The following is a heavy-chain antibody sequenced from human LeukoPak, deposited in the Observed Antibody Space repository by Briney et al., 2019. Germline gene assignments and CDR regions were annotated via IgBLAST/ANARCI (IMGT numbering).Heavy chain of an antibody. J-gene: IGHJ5*02. CDR2: ISSSGSTI. CDR3: ARDFWSGFYNNWFDP. V-gene: IGHV3-11*01. CDR1: EFTFSDYY. Sequence: KPGGSLRLSCAASEFTFSDYYMSWIRQAPGKGLEWVSYISSSGSTIYFADSVKGRFTVSRDNAKNSLSLQMNSLRAEDTAVYYCARDFWSGFYNNWFDPWGQGTLVIVSS. D-gene: IGHD3-3*01.